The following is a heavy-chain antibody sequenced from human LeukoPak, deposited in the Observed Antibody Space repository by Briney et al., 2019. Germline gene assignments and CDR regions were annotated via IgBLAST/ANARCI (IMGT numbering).Heavy chain of an antibody. CDR1: GDTFSRYP. CDR2: IISFFGVA. CDR3: ATGSGRAVAGTITHYNMDV. J-gene: IGHJ6*04. V-gene: IGHV1-69*10. Sequence: SVKVSCKASGDTFSRYPISWVRQAPGQGLEWMGGIISFFGVANYAQKFQGRVTITADKSTNSAYMELSSLRSEDTAVYYCATGSGRAVAGTITHYNMDVWGKGTTVTVSS. D-gene: IGHD6-19*01.